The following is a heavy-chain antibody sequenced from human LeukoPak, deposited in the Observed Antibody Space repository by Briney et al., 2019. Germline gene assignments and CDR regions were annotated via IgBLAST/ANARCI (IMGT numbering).Heavy chain of an antibody. D-gene: IGHD1-14*01. CDR3: AGDLLGHSTTLDY. J-gene: IGHJ4*02. V-gene: IGHV3-21*01. Sequence: GGSLRLSCAASGFTFSSYSMNWVRQAPGKGLEWVSSISSSSSYIYYADSVKGRFTISRDNAKNSLYLQMNSLRAEDTAVYYCAGDLLGHSTTLDYWGQGTLVTVSS. CDR1: GFTFSSYS. CDR2: ISSSSSYI.